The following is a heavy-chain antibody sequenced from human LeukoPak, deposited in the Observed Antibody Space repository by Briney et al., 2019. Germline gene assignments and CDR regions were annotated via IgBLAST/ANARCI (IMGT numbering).Heavy chain of an antibody. V-gene: IGHV3-53*01. CDR3: ARDSGSFLYYFDY. Sequence: GGSLRLSCAASGFIVSSSYMGWVRQAPGKGLEWASLIHSGDRTYYADSVKGRFTTSRDNAKNSLYLQMNSLRAEDTAVYYCARDSGSFLYYFDYWGQGTLVTVSS. CDR1: GFIVSSSY. J-gene: IGHJ4*02. D-gene: IGHD1-26*01. CDR2: IHSGDRT.